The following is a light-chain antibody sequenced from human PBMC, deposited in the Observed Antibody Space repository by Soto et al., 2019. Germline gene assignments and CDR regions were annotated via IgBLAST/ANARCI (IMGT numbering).Light chain of an antibody. Sequence: QPVLAQPASVSGSPGQSITISCTGTSSDVGAYNSVSWYQQHPHRAPQVIIYKGTQRPSGVSNRFSGSTSGNAASLTISALQTDDEADYFCCSSAPESTYVCGTGTQLTVL. V-gene: IGLV2-23*01. CDR1: SSDVGAYNS. J-gene: IGLJ1*01. CDR3: CSSAPESTYV. CDR2: KGT.